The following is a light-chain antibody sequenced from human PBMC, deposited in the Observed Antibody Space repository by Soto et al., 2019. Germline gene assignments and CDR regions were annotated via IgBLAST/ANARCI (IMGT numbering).Light chain of an antibody. CDR2: WAS. CDR1: QSVFSNSNNKNC. Sequence: DIVMTQSPDSLAVSLGERATINCKSSQSVFSNSNNKNCIVWYQQKSGQPPKLLIYWASSRESGVPDRFSGGGSGTDFTLTISSLQAEDVATYYCQHYYSIPWTFGQGTRVEIK. V-gene: IGKV4-1*01. CDR3: QHYYSIPWT. J-gene: IGKJ1*01.